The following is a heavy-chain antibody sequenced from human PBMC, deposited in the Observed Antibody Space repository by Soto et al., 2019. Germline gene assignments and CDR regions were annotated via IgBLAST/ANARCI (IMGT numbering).Heavy chain of an antibody. Sequence: EVQLLESGGGLVQPGGSLRLSCAASGFTFSSYAMSWVRQAPGKGLEWVSAISGSGGSTYYADSVKGRFTISRDNSKNTLCLQMNSLRAEDTAVSYCAKEGCSGGSCYHIDYWGQGTLVTVSS. D-gene: IGHD2-15*01. V-gene: IGHV3-23*01. CDR3: AKEGCSGGSCYHIDY. CDR2: ISGSGGST. CDR1: GFTFSSYA. J-gene: IGHJ4*02.